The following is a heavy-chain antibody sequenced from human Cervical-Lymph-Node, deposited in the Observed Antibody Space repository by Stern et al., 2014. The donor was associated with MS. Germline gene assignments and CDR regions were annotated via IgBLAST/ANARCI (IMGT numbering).Heavy chain of an antibody. CDR1: GYTFSGYY. D-gene: IGHD3-22*01. J-gene: IGHJ4*02. Sequence: VQLVESGAEVRKPGASVKVSCQASGYTFSGYYKHWVRQAPGQGLEWMGWVNPNSGGTHSIQRSQGSVSMTRDTSINTAFMELSRLTSDDTAIYYCARGGPIGSGYYSPFDYWGQGTLVTVSS. CDR3: ARGGPIGSGYYSPFDY. V-gene: IGHV1-2*04. CDR2: VNPNSGGT.